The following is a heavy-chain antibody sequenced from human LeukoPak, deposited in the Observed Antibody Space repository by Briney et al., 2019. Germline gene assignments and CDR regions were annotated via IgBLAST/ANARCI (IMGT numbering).Heavy chain of an antibody. CDR1: GFTVSSNY. CDR3: ARLQSPDSPLDI. Sequence: PGGSLRLSCAASGFTVSSNYMSWVRQAPGKGLEWVSVIYSGGSTYYADSVRGRFTISRDNAKNSLFLQMDTLRAEDTAVYYCARLQSPDSPLDIWGQGTMVTVSS. J-gene: IGHJ3*02. V-gene: IGHV3-53*01. CDR2: IYSGGST. D-gene: IGHD5-24*01.